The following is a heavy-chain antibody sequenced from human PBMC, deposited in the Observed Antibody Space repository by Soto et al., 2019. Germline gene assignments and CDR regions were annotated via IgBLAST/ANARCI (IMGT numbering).Heavy chain of an antibody. Sequence: QVQLVQSGAEVKKPGASVKVSCKASGYTFTGYYMHWVRQAPGQGLEWMGWINPNSGGTNCAQQFQGRVTMTRDTSISTAYMELTTLRSEDTTVYYCATSGISHSGCDYWGQGTLVTVSS. V-gene: IGHV1-2*02. CDR1: GYTFTGYY. D-gene: IGHD6-19*01. J-gene: IGHJ4*02. CDR3: ATSGISHSGCDY. CDR2: INPNSGGT.